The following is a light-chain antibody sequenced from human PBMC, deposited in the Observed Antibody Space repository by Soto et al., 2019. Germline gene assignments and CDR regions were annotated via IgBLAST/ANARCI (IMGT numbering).Light chain of an antibody. J-gene: IGKJ1*01. CDR2: GAS. Sequence: THSPCTLSLSPVERATLSCRASQSVSSNLAWYQQKPGQAPRLLIYGASTRATGIPARFSGSGSGTEFTLTISSLQSEDFAVYYCQQSNNWPPAFGQGTKVDIK. V-gene: IGKV3-15*01. CDR1: QSVSSN. CDR3: QQSNNWPPA.